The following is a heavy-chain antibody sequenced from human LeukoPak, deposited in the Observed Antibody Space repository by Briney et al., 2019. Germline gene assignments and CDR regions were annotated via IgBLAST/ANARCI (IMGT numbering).Heavy chain of an antibody. J-gene: IGHJ4*02. Sequence: GSLRLSCAASGFTFSSYAMSWVRQAPGKGLEWVSAISGSGGSTYYADSVKGRFTISRDNSNNTLYLQMNNLRTEDMAVYFCAKDFGKYQVLERATFDFWGQGTLISVSS. CDR1: GFTFSSYA. CDR2: ISGSGGST. V-gene: IGHV3-23*01. D-gene: IGHD2-2*01. CDR3: AKDFGKYQVLERATFDF.